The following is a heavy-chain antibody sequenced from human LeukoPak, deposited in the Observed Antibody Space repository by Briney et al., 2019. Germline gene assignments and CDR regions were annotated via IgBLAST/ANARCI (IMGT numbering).Heavy chain of an antibody. V-gene: IGHV1-69*04. Sequence: SVKVSCKASGGTFSSYAISWVRQAPGQGLEWMGRIIPILGIANYAQKFQGRVTITADKSTSTAYMELSSLRSEDTAVYYCARNEAARPPYYYYYYGMGVWGQGTTVTVSS. CDR1: GGTFSSYA. J-gene: IGHJ6*02. D-gene: IGHD6-6*01. CDR3: ARNEAARPPYYYYYYGMGV. CDR2: IIPILGIA.